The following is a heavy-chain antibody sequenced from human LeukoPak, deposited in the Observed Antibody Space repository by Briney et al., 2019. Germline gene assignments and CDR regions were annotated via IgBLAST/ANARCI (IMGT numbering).Heavy chain of an antibody. CDR1: GVSISTTSYY. J-gene: IGHJ4*02. CDR3: ASLTGTTVY. Sequence: SETLSLTCTVSGVSISTTSYYWGWIRQTPGKGLEWIGSMLYRGSTYYSPSLRSRVIISVDASKNQFFLTLSAVTAADTAVYYCASLTGTTVYWGQGTLVTVSS. D-gene: IGHD1-7*01. V-gene: IGHV4-39*07. CDR2: MLYRGST.